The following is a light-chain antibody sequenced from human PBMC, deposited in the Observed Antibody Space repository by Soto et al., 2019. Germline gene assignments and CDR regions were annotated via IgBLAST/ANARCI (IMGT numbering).Light chain of an antibody. Sequence: QSGLTQPPSASGSPGQSVTISCTGTSSDVGGYNYVSWYQQHPGKAPKLMIYEVSKRPSGVPDRFSGSKSGNTASLTVSGLQAEDEADYYCSSYAGSNNFVFGTGTKVIVL. V-gene: IGLV2-8*01. CDR2: EVS. CDR1: SSDVGGYNY. J-gene: IGLJ1*01. CDR3: SSYAGSNNFV.